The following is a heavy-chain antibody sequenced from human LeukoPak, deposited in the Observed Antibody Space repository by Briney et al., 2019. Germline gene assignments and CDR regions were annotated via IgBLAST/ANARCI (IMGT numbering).Heavy chain of an antibody. Sequence: GGSLRLSCAASGFTFSSYAMSWVRPAPGKGLEWVSAISGSGGSTYYADSVKGRFTISRDNSKNTLYLQMNSLRAEDTAVYYCAKDRRVTMVQGAFDIWGQGTMVTVSS. D-gene: IGHD3-10*01. CDR2: ISGSGGST. CDR1: GFTFSSYA. J-gene: IGHJ3*02. V-gene: IGHV3-23*01. CDR3: AKDRRVTMVQGAFDI.